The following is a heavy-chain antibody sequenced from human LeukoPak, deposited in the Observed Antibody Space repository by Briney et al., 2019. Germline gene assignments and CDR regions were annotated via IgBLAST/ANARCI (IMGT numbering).Heavy chain of an antibody. Sequence: ASVKVSCKASGYTFTSYGISWVRQAPGQGLEWMGWISAYNGNTNYAQKLQGRVTMTTDTSTSTAYMELRSLRSDDTAVYYCARDTYYYGSGSDHSYDYWGQGTLVTVSP. V-gene: IGHV1-18*04. J-gene: IGHJ4*02. D-gene: IGHD3-10*01. CDR2: ISAYNGNT. CDR1: GYTFTSYG. CDR3: ARDTYYYGSGSDHSYDY.